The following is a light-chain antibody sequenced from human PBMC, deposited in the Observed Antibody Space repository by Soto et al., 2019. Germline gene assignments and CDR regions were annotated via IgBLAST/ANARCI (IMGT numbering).Light chain of an antibody. CDR3: SSYAGSYTYV. J-gene: IGLJ1*01. CDR1: SSDVGGYNY. CDR2: DVT. Sequence: QSALTQPRSVSGSPGQSVSIFCTGTSSDVGGYNYVSWYQQHPGKAPKVMIYDVTKRPPGVPDRFSGSKSGNTASLTISGLQSEDEADYYCSSYAGSYTYVFGTGTKLTVL. V-gene: IGLV2-11*01.